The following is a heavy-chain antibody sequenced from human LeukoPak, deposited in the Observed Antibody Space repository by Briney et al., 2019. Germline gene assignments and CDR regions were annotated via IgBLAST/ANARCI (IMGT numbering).Heavy chain of an antibody. CDR3: ARGMYYYYYGMDV. CDR1: GFSVSTKN. D-gene: IGHD2-8*01. J-gene: IGHJ6*02. CDR2: VYRGGNT. Sequence: PGGSLRLSCAVSGFSVSTKNMNWVRQAPGKGLEWVSIVYRGGNTDYADSVKGRFTISRDNSKNTLFLQMNSLRAEDTAVYYCARGMYYYYYGMDVWGQGTTVTVSS. V-gene: IGHV3-53*01.